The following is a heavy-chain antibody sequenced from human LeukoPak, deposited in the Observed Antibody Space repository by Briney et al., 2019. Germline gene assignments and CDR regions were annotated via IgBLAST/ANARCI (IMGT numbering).Heavy chain of an antibody. V-gene: IGHV3-23*01. Sequence: GGSLRLSCAASGFTFSSYAMSWVRQAPGKGLEWVSAISGSGGSTYYADSVKGRFTISRDNSKNTLYLQMNSLRAEDTAVYYCAKDPRDMYCSSTSCYVTDYWGQGTLVTVSS. CDR2: ISGSGGST. J-gene: IGHJ4*02. CDR3: AKDPRDMYCSSTSCYVTDY. CDR1: GFTFSSYA. D-gene: IGHD2-2*01.